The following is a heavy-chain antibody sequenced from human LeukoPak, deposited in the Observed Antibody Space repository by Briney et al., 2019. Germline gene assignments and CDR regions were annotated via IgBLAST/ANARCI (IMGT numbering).Heavy chain of an antibody. D-gene: IGHD6-19*01. V-gene: IGHV3-30*18. J-gene: IGHJ4*02. CDR1: GFTFSSYG. CDR2: ISYDGSNK. CDR3: AKDPCFEALAEKEFDY. Sequence: GGSLRLSCAVSGFTFSSYGMHWVRQAPGKGLEWVAVISYDGSNKYYADSVRGRFTISRDNSKNTLYLQMNSLRAEDTAVYYCAKDPCFEALAEKEFDYWGQGTLVTVSS.